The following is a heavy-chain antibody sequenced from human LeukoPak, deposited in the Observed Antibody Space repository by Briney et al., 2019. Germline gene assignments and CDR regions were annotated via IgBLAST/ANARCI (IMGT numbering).Heavy chain of an antibody. J-gene: IGHJ6*04. CDR2: VSKSSDYI. CDR3: AREEDSRAIRTSDGLEV. CDR1: GFTFNSYT. D-gene: IGHD3-22*01. Sequence: GGSLRLSCAASGFTFNSYTMNWVRQAPGKGLEWVSCVSKSSDYIYYADSVRGRFTISRDNAKNLVYLEMNSLRAEDTGVYYCAREEDSRAIRTSDGLEVWGEGTTVTVSP. V-gene: IGHV3-21*01.